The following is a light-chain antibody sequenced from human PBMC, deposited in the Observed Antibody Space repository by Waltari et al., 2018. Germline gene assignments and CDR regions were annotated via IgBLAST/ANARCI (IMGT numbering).Light chain of an antibody. CDR1: SRDVGGYNY. V-gene: IGLV2-11*02. J-gene: IGLJ2*01. CDR3: CSYAGSYTHVV. CDR2: DVS. Sequence: QSALTQPRSVSGSPGQSVTISCTGTSRDVGGYNYVPWYQQHPGKAPKLMIYDVSTRPSGVPDRFSGSKSGNTASLTISGLQAEDEADYYCCSYAGSYTHVVFGGGTKLTVL.